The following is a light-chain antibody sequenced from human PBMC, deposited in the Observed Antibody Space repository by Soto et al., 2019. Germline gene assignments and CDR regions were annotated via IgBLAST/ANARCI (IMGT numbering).Light chain of an antibody. CDR2: AAS. Sequence: DIQLSQSLFTLSGSVGERVTLTCRASQTISSWLAWYQQKPGKAPKLLIYAASSLQSGVPSRFSGSGSGTDFTLTISSLQPEDFATYYCQQSYSTPSITFGQGTRLEIK. J-gene: IGKJ5*01. CDR3: QQSYSTPSIT. V-gene: IGKV1-39*01. CDR1: QTISSW.